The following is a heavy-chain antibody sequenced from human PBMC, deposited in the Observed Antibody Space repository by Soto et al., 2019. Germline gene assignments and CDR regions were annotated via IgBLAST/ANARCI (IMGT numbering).Heavy chain of an antibody. CDR1: GGSISSYY. Sequence: SETLSLTCTVSGGSISSYYWSWIRQPPGKGLEWIGYSYYSGSTNYNPSLKSRVTISVDTSKNQFSLKLSSVTAADTAVYYCARNGPNRITIFGVVPYFDYWGQGTLVTVSS. CDR3: ARNGPNRITIFGVVPYFDY. V-gene: IGHV4-59*01. J-gene: IGHJ4*02. CDR2: SYYSGST. D-gene: IGHD3-3*01.